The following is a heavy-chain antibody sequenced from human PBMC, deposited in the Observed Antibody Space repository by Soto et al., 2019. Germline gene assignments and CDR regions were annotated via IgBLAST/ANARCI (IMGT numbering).Heavy chain of an antibody. V-gene: IGHV4-59*01. D-gene: IGHD3-10*01. Sequence: QVQLQESGPGLVKPLETLSLTCTVPGGSITSYYLSWVRQPPGKGLEWIGYIYYNGNINYHPSLKSRLTISLDTSKNQFSLRLSSVTAADTAVYYCATGRVYFGSEYWGQGTLVTVSS. CDR3: ATGRVYFGSEY. J-gene: IGHJ4*02. CDR1: GGSITSYY. CDR2: IYYNGNI.